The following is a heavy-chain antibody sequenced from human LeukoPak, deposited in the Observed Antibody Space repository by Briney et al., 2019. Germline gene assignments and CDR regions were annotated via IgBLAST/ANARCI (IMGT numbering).Heavy chain of an antibody. V-gene: IGHV1-69*13. CDR3: ARVDIGYYYYGMDV. D-gene: IGHD5-12*01. J-gene: IGHJ6*02. CDR2: IIPIFGTA. CDR1: GYTFTSYY. Sequence: ASVKVSCKASGYTFTSYYMHWVRQAPGQGLEWMGGIIPIFGTANYAQKFQGRVTITADESTSTAYMELSSLRSEGTAVYYCARVDIGYYYYGMDVWGQGTTVTVSS.